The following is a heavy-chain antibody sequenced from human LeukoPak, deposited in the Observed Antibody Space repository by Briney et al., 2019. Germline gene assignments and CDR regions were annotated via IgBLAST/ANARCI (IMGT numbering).Heavy chain of an antibody. J-gene: IGHJ5*02. Sequence: GGSLRLSCAASEFTFSSYEMNWVRQAPGKGLEWVSYISSSGSTIYYADSVKGRFTISRDNAKNSLYLQMNSLRAEDTAVYYCARASTKCRRGWFDPWGQGTLVTVSS. CDR1: EFTFSSYE. V-gene: IGHV3-48*03. D-gene: IGHD5/OR15-5a*01. CDR2: ISSSGSTI. CDR3: ARASTKCRRGWFDP.